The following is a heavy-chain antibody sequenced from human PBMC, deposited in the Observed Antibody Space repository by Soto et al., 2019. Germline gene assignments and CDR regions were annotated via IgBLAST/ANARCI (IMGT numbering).Heavy chain of an antibody. CDR1: SGSISSSNW. J-gene: IGHJ6*03. D-gene: IGHD6-13*01. CDR3: ARGGGRRIAAAGKNYYYYMDV. CDR2: IYHSGST. V-gene: IGHV4-4*02. Sequence: SETLSLTCAVSSGSISSSNWWSWVRQPPGKGLEWIGEIYHSGSTNYNPSLKSRVTISVDKSKNQFSLKLSSVTAADTAVYYCARGGGRRIAAAGKNYYYYMDVWGKGTTVTVSS.